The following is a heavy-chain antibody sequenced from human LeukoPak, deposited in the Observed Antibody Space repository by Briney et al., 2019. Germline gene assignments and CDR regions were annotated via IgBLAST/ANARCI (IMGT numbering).Heavy chain of an antibody. Sequence: GGSLRLSCEASGFTFDDYGMSWVRQAPGKGLEWVSGINWNGGSTGYADSVKGRFTISRDNSKNTLYLQMNSLRAEDTAVYYCAKDFSEGDGYNWYYFDYWGQGTLVTVSS. J-gene: IGHJ4*02. CDR2: INWNGGST. D-gene: IGHD5-24*01. V-gene: IGHV3-20*04. CDR3: AKDFSEGDGYNWYYFDY. CDR1: GFTFDDYG.